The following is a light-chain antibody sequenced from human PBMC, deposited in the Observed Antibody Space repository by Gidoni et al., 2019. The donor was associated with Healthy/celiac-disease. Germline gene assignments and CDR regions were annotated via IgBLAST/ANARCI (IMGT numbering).Light chain of an antibody. Sequence: IVLTQSTATLSLSPGKRATLSCRASQSVSSYLAWYQQKPGQAPRLLIYDASNRATGIPARFSGSGSGTDFTLTISSLEPEDFAVYYCQQRSNWPPMYTFGQGTKLEIK. CDR3: QQRSNWPPMYT. CDR1: QSVSSY. J-gene: IGKJ2*01. CDR2: DAS. V-gene: IGKV3-11*01.